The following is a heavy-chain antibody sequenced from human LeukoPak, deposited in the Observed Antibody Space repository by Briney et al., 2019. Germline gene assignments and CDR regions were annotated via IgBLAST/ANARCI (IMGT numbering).Heavy chain of an antibody. J-gene: IGHJ5*02. V-gene: IGHV1-2*02. Sequence: GASVTVSCKSSGYTFTVYYMHWVRQAPGQGLEWMGWINPNIGGTNYAQKFQGRVTMTRDTSISTAYMELSRLRSDDTAVYYCARDAYDILTGYYIWFDPWGQGTLVTVSS. CDR2: INPNIGGT. CDR3: ARDAYDILTGYYIWFDP. D-gene: IGHD3-9*01. CDR1: GYTFTVYY.